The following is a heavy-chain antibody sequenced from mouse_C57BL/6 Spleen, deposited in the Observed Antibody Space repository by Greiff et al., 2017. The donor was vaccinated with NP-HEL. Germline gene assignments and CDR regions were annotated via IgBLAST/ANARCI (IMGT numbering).Heavy chain of an antibody. CDR2: IDPETGGT. V-gene: IGHV1-15*01. CDR3: TKDYGGYYYAMDY. D-gene: IGHD2-4*01. CDR1: GYTFTDYE. J-gene: IGHJ4*01. Sequence: LVESGAELVRPGASVTLSCKASGYTFTDYEMHWVKQTPVHGLEWIGAIDPETGGTAYNQKFKGKAILTADKSSSTAYMELRSLTSEDSAVYYCTKDYGGYYYAMDYWGQGTSVTVSS.